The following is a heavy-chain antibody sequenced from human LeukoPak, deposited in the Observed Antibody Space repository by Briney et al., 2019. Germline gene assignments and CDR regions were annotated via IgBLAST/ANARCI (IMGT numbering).Heavy chain of an antibody. D-gene: IGHD6-6*01. J-gene: IGHJ5*02. CDR2: IYHSGST. V-gene: IGHV4-38-2*01. CDR1: GYSISSGYY. CDR3: ARRGSPSFNWFDP. Sequence: SETLSLTCAVSGYSISSGYYWGWIRQPPGKGLEWIAIIYHSGSTYYNPSLKSRVTISVDTSKNQFSLKLSSVTATDTAVYYCARRGSPSFNWFDPWGQGTLVTVSS.